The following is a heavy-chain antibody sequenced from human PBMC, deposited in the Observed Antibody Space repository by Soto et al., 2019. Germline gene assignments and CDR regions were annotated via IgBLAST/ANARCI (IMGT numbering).Heavy chain of an antibody. CDR2: INPNSGAT. Sequence: QVQLVQSGAEVKRSGASVKVSCKPSGYTFTGYYIHWVRQAPGQGLEWMGWINPNSGATNYAQKFQGRVTMARDTSMSTAYMDLTRLRSDDTAVYYCVRDLVSTIGDFDNWGQGTLVTVSS. CDR3: VRDLVSTIGDFDN. V-gene: IGHV1-2*02. CDR1: GYTFTGYY. J-gene: IGHJ4*02. D-gene: IGHD2-21*01.